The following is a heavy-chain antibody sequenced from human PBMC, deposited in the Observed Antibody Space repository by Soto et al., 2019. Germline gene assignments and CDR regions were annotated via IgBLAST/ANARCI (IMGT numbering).Heavy chain of an antibody. CDR1: GFSLSTSGVG. V-gene: IGHV2-5*02. D-gene: IGHD3-10*01. CDR2: IYWDDDK. CDR3: ADSSLWFGELSLPDY. Sequence: QITLKESGPTLVKPTQTLTLTCTFSGFSLSTSGVGVGWIRQPPGKALEWLALIYWDDDKRSSPSLKSRITITNDTLKNHVVLTMTNMDPVGTATYHCADSSLWFGELSLPDYWGQGTLVTVSS. J-gene: IGHJ4*02.